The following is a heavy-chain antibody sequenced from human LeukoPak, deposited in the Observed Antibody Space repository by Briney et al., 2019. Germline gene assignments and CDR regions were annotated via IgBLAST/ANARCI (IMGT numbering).Heavy chain of an antibody. J-gene: IGHJ5*02. CDR1: GFTFDDYG. CDR3: AKCAAAGCDHDWFDP. CDR2: INWNGGST. D-gene: IGHD6-13*01. Sequence: GGSLRLSCAASGFTFDDYGMSWVRQAPGKGLEWVSGINWNGGSTGYADSVKGRFTISRDNAKNSLYLQMSSLRAEDTAVYYCAKCAAAGCDHDWFDPWGQGTLVTVSS. V-gene: IGHV3-20*04.